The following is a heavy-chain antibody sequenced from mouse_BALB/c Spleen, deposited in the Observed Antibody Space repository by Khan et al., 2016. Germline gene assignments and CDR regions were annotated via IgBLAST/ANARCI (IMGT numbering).Heavy chain of an antibody. D-gene: IGHD2-1*01. CDR2: IRNTANGYTT. V-gene: IGHV7-3*02. CDR1: GFTFTDYY. Sequence: EVELVESGGGLVQPGGSLRLSCATSGFTFTDYYMSWVRQPPGKALEWLGFIRNTANGYTTEYSASVKGRFTISRDNSQSILYLQMNTLRAEDSATYYCARVHYGNYYFDYWGQGTTLTVSS. CDR3: ARVHYGNYYFDY. J-gene: IGHJ2*01.